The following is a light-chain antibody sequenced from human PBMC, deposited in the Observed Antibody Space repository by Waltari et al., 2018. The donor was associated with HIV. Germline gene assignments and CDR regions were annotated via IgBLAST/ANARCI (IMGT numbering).Light chain of an antibody. CDR2: TAS. CDR3: LXXYNYPLT. Sequence: AIQMTQSPSSLSASVGHRVTITCRASQGIRNDLGWFKHKPGKAPKLLIYTASSLQSGVPSRFSGSGSGTDFTLTISNLQPEDFATYYCLXXYNYPLTFXXXTKVEIK. J-gene: IGKJ1*01. CDR1: QGIRND. V-gene: IGKV1-6*01.